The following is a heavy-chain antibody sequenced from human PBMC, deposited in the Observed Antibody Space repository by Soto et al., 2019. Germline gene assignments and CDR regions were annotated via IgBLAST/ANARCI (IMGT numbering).Heavy chain of an antibody. D-gene: IGHD6-13*01. V-gene: IGHV4-34*01. CDR1: GGSFSGYY. CDR2: INHSGST. J-gene: IGHJ5*02. Sequence: PSETLSLTCAVYGGSFSGYYWSWIRQPPGKGLEWIGEINHSGSTNYNPSLKSRVTISVDTSKNQFSLKLSSVTAADTAVYYCARRGGASIAAAGTWFDPWGQGTMVTVYS. CDR3: ARRGGASIAAAGTWFDP.